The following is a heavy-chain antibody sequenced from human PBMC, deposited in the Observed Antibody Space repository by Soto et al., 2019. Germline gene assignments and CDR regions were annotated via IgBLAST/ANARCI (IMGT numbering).Heavy chain of an antibody. V-gene: IGHV3-11*01. D-gene: IGHD2-15*01. Sequence: GGSLRLSCAASGFTFSDYYMSWIRQAPGKGLEWVSYISSSGSTIYYADSGKGRFTISRDNAKNSLYLQMNSLRAEDTAVYYCATGQGDCSGGSCFHNYYYYMDVWGKGTTVTVSS. CDR2: ISSSGSTI. CDR3: ATGQGDCSGGSCFHNYYYYMDV. CDR1: GFTFSDYY. J-gene: IGHJ6*03.